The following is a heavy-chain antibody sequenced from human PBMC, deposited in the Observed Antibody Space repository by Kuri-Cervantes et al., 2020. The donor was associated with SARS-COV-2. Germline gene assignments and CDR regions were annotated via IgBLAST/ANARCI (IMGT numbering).Heavy chain of an antibody. CDR1: GLTFSSYA. CDR2: IPYDGSTE. D-gene: IGHD3-22*01. J-gene: IGHJ6*02. V-gene: IGHV3-30-3*01. Sequence: GESLKISCAVSGLTFSSYAMHWVRQAPGKGLEWVAVIPYDGSTEYYADSVKGRFTISRDNSKNTLYLQMNSLTAEDPAVYFCARDNTYYNSSGYYYYYYYGVDVWGQGTTVTVSS. CDR3: ARDNTYYNSSGYYYYYYYGVDV.